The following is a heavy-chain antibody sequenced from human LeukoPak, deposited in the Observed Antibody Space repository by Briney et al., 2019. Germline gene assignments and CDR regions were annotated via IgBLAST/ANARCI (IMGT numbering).Heavy chain of an antibody. CDR3: AKALRSGYYYYYGMDV. Sequence: PGGSLRLSCAASGFTFSSYAMSWVRQAPGKGLEWVSAISGSGGSTYYADSVKGRFTISRDNSKNTLYLQMNSLRAEDTAVYYCAKALRSGYYYYYGMDVWGQGTTVTVSS. D-gene: IGHD3-10*01. CDR1: GFTFSSYA. V-gene: IGHV3-23*01. J-gene: IGHJ6*02. CDR2: ISGSGGST.